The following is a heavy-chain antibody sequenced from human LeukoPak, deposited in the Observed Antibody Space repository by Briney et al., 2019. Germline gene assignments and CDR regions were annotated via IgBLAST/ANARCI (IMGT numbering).Heavy chain of an antibody. Sequence: PGGSLRLSCAASGFTFSSYSMNWVRQAPGKGLEWVSSISSSSSYIYYADSVKGRFTISRDNAKNSLYLQMNSLRAEDTAVYYCARDPYCSSTSCYTGQGWFDPWGQGTLVTVSS. J-gene: IGHJ5*02. CDR1: GFTFSSYS. CDR2: ISSSSSYI. V-gene: IGHV3-21*01. CDR3: ARDPYCSSTSCYTGQGWFDP. D-gene: IGHD2-2*02.